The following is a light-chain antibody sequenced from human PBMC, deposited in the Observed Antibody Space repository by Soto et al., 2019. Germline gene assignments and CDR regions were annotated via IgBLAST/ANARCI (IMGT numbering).Light chain of an antibody. CDR1: QSVSSN. CDR3: QQYNNWPLWT. Sequence: EIVMTQSPATQSVSPGERATLSCRASQSVSSNLAWYQQKPGQAPRLLTYGASTRATGIPARFSGSGSGTEFTLTISSLQSEDFAVYYCQQYNNWPLWTFGRGTKV. V-gene: IGKV3-15*01. CDR2: GAS. J-gene: IGKJ1*01.